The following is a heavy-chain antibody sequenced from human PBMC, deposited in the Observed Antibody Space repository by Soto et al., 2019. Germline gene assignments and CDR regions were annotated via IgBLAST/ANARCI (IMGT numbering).Heavy chain of an antibody. CDR2: IWYDVSNK. V-gene: IGHV3-33*01. D-gene: IGHD3-3*01. CDR1: GVSCSRCC. J-gene: IGHJ4*02. Sequence: GGSLTLACAAGGVSCSRCCMHWVRQAPGKGREWVAVIWYDVSNKYYADSVKGRFTISRDNSKNTLYLQMNSLRAEDTAVYYCARDYTVYYDFWSGYHPNFDYWGQGTLVTVSS. CDR3: ARDYTVYYDFWSGYHPNFDY.